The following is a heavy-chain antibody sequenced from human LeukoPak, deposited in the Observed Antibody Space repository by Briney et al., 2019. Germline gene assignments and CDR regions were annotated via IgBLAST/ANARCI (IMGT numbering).Heavy chain of an antibody. CDR3: ASGRLGGYHYYYMDV. D-gene: IGHD1-26*01. V-gene: IGHV1-18*01. Sequence: ASVKVSCKASGYTFTSYGISWVRQAPGQGLEWMGWISAYNGNTNYAQKLQGRVTMTTDTSTSTAYMELRSLRSDDTAVYFCASGRLGGYHYYYMDVWGKGTTVTVSS. CDR1: GYTFTSYG. CDR2: ISAYNGNT. J-gene: IGHJ6*03.